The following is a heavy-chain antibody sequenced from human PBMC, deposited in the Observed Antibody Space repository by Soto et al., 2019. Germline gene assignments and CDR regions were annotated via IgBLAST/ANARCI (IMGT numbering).Heavy chain of an antibody. V-gene: IGHV4-31*03. J-gene: IGHJ5*02. CDR1: GGSISSSNYY. CDR2: IYYSGST. D-gene: IGHD3-22*01. Sequence: SLTCTVSGGSISSSNYYWGWIRQHPGKGLEWIGYIYYSGSTYYNPSLKSRITISVDTSKNQFSLKLSSVTAADTAVYYCTGAYYDINGYSLDPWGQGTSVTVSS. CDR3: TGAYYDINGYSLDP.